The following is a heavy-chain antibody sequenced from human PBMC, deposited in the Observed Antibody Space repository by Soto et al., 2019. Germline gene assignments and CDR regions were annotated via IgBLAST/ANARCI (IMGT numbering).Heavy chain of an antibody. CDR2: ISSDVTNK. J-gene: IGHJ4*02. CDR1: GFSFSSYG. D-gene: IGHD6-19*01. CDR3: AKDLRIAVAGTDYFDS. V-gene: IGHV3-30*18. Sequence: GGSLRLSCAASGFSFSSYGMHWVRQAPGKGLEWVAVISSDVTNKYYADSVKGRFTISRDNSKNSLYLQMNSLRAEDTAVYYCAKDLRIAVAGTDYFDSWGQGTLVTVSS.